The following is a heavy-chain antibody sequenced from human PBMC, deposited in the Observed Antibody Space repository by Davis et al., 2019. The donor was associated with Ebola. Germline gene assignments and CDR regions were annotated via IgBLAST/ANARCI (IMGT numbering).Heavy chain of an antibody. CDR2: INPHNGNT. CDR1: GYTFTSYG. J-gene: IGHJ2*01. D-gene: IGHD6-19*01. Sequence: ASVKVSCKASGYTFTSYGITWVRQAPGQGLEWMGWINPHNGNTNYAQNVQGRVTMTTDTSTSTAYMEVGSLRSDDTAVYYCARGVAVALNWYFDLWGRGTLVTVSS. V-gene: IGHV1-18*04. CDR3: ARGVAVALNWYFDL.